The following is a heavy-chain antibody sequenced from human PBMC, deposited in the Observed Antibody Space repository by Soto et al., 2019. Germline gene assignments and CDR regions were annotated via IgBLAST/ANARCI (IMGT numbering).Heavy chain of an antibody. CDR2: IHMTHNVI. CDR1: AFSFPTYA. D-gene: IGHD4-17*01. J-gene: IGHJ4*02. Sequence: EVQLVESGGELVQPGGSLRLSCAASAFSFPTYAMNWVRQAPGKGLEWLSFIHMTHNVIFYADSVRGRFTISRDNAKDSLYLQMNSLRVEDTALYYCVGDPDGDLAFDYWGQGTLVTVSS. V-gene: IGHV3-48*01. CDR3: VGDPDGDLAFDY.